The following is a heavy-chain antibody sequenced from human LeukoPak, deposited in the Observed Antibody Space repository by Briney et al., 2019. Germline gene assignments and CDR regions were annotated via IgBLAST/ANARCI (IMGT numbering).Heavy chain of an antibody. D-gene: IGHD4-17*01. CDR1: GYTLTELS. CDR2: FDPEDGET. J-gene: IGHJ2*01. Sequence: ASVKVSCKVSGYTLTELSMHWVRQAPGEGLEWMGGFDPEDGETIYAQKFQGRVTMTEDTSTDTAYMELSSLRSEDTAVYYCATDFYGDTYWYFDLWGRGTLVTVSS. V-gene: IGHV1-24*01. CDR3: ATDFYGDTYWYFDL.